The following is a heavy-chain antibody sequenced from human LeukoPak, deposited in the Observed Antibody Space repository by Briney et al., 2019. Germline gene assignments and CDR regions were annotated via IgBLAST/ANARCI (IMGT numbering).Heavy chain of an antibody. CDR1: GGSISSYY. CDR3: ARYYDSSESFDY. D-gene: IGHD3-22*01. Sequence: SETLSLTCTVSGGSISSYYWSWIRQPPGKGLEWIGYIYYSGSTNYNPSLKSRVTISVDTSKNQFSLKLSSVTAADTAVYYCARYYDSSESFDYWGQGTQVTVSS. CDR2: IYYSGST. J-gene: IGHJ4*02. V-gene: IGHV4-59*08.